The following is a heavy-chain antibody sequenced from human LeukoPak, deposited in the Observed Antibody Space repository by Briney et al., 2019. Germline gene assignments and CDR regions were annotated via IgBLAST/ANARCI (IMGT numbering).Heavy chain of an antibody. D-gene: IGHD3-22*01. CDR1: GFSFSSYA. CDR3: AKDPLTYYYDSSGSV. CDR2: ISSSGDSI. V-gene: IGHV3-23*01. J-gene: IGHJ4*02. Sequence: GGSLRLSCAASGFSFSSYAMTWVRQAPGKGLEWVSTISSSGDSIFYGDSVMGRFTISRDNFKNTLFLQMSSLRVEDTAVYYCAKDPLTYYYDSSGSVWGQGTLVTVSS.